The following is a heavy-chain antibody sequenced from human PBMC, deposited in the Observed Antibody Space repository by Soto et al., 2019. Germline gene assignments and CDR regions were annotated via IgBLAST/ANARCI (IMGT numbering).Heavy chain of an antibody. CDR1: GFTFSSYA. CDR2: ISGSGGST. D-gene: IGHD3-22*01. J-gene: IGHJ4*02. CDR3: AKDYDSSGYSVYFDY. Sequence: GGSLRLSCAASGFTFSSYAMSWVRQAPGKGLEWVSAISGSGGSTYYADSVKGRFTISRDTSKNTLYLQMNSLRAEDTAVYYCAKDYDSSGYSVYFDYWGQGTLVTVSS. V-gene: IGHV3-23*01.